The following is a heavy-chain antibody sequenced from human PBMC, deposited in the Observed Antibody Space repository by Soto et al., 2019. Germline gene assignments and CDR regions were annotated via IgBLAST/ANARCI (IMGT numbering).Heavy chain of an antibody. CDR2: INHSGST. CDR1: GGSFSGYY. D-gene: IGHD2-2*01. V-gene: IGHV4-34*01. J-gene: IGHJ6*02. Sequence: SETLSLTCAVYGGSFSGYYWSWIRQPPGKGLEWIGEINHSGSTNYNPSLKSRVTISVDTSKNQFSLKLSSVTAADTAVYYCERAILGYCSSTSCRGYSYYYGMDVWGQGTTVTVSS. CDR3: ERAILGYCSSTSCRGYSYYYGMDV.